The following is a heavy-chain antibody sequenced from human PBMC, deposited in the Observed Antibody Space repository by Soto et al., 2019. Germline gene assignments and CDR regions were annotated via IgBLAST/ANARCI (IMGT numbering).Heavy chain of an antibody. J-gene: IGHJ6*02. CDR3: ARHGYGDYGYYYYYGMDV. D-gene: IGHD4-17*01. CDR2: IDPSASYT. Sequence: GEPLKISSKGSGYSFTSYWSSWVSQMTGKGLEWMGRIDPSASYTNYSPSFQGHVTISADKSISTAYLQWSSLKASDTAMYYCARHGYGDYGYYYYYGMDVWGQGTTVTVSS. V-gene: IGHV5-10-1*01. CDR1: GYSFTSYW.